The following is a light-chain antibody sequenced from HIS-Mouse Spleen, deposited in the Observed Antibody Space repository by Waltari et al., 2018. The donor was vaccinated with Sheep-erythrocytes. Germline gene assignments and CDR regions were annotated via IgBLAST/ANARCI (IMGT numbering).Light chain of an antibody. CDR2: DAS. V-gene: IGLV3-21*02. CDR3: QVWDSSSDHRV. Sequence: SYVLTQPPSVSVAPGQTARITCGGNNIGSKSVHWYQQKPGQAPVLVVYDASDRPSGSPWRFSGSNSGNTATLTISRVEAGDEADYYCQVWDSSSDHRVFGGGTKLTVL. CDR1: NIGSKS. J-gene: IGLJ3*02.